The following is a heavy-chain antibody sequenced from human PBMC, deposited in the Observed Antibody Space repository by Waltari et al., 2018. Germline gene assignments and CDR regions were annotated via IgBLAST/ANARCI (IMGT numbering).Heavy chain of an antibody. D-gene: IGHD3-22*01. CDR1: AGSFGDYF. CDR2: IYHNGHT. CDR3: ARGNYHDSPRLDW. Sequence: QTQLHQWGAGLVKPSETLSLTCAVFAGSFGDYFWTWVRHSPGKGLEWIGEIYHNGHTKYNPSLGRRVTISLDTSKNQFSLKLTSVTAADTAVYYCARGNYHDSPRLDWWGHGNLVTVSS. J-gene: IGHJ4*01. V-gene: IGHV4-34*01.